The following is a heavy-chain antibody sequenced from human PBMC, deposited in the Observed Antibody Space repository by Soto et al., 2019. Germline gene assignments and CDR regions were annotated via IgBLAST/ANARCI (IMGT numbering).Heavy chain of an antibody. CDR1: GGSISSNGYY. D-gene: IGHD3-10*01. J-gene: IGHJ4*02. CDR2: IYYSGTT. CDR3: ARIKAYGSGSSTFDY. Sequence: SETLSLTCTVSGGSISSNGYYWSWIRQYPGKGLEWIGSIYYSGTTSYNPSPESRVTISLDTSKNQFSLRLSSVTAADTAVYYCARIKAYGSGSSTFDYWGQGTLVTVSS. V-gene: IGHV4-31*03.